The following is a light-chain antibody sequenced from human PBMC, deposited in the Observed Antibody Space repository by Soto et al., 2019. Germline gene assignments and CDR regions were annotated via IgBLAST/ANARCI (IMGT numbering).Light chain of an antibody. CDR2: GNN. J-gene: IGLJ2*01. V-gene: IGLV1-40*01. Sequence: QSVLTQTPSVSGAPGQRVTISCTGSSSDIGAGYDVHWYQQFPGTATKLLIYGNNNRPSGVPDRFSGSKSGTSASLAITGLQAEDEAYYYCKSHDSSLNVVVFCGGTKLTVL. CDR1: SSDIGAGYD. CDR3: KSHDSSLNVVV.